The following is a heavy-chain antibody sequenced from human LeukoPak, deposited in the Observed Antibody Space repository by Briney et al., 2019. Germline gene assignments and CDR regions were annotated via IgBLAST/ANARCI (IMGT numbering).Heavy chain of an antibody. J-gene: IGHJ5*02. CDR1: GYTFTSYD. CDR3: ARGLMVRGNNWFDP. CDR2: MNPNSGNT. Sequence: ASVKVSCKASGYTFTSYDINWVRQATGQGLEWMGWMNPNSGNTGYAQKFQGRVTMTRNTSISTAYMELSSLRSEDTAVYYCARGLMVRGNNWFDPWGQGTLVTVSS. D-gene: IGHD3-10*01. V-gene: IGHV1-8*01.